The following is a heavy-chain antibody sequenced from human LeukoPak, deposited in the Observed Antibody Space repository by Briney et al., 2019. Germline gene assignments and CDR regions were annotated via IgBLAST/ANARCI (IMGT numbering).Heavy chain of an antibody. CDR3: ARRKTYYYDSSGYVAPFDY. CDR2: INHSGST. D-gene: IGHD3-22*01. J-gene: IGHJ4*02. V-gene: IGHV4-30-4*08. Sequence: SQTLSLTCTVSGGSISSGDYYWSWIRQPPGKGLEWIGEINHSGSTNYNPSLKSRVTISVDTSKNQFSLKLSSVTAADTAVYYCARRKTYYYDSSGYVAPFDYWGQGTLVTVSS. CDR1: GGSISSGDYY.